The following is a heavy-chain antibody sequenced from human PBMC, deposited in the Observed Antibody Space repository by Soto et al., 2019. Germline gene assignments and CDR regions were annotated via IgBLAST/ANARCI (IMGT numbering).Heavy chain of an antibody. CDR2: IWYDGSNT. CDR1: GFIFSSYG. J-gene: IGHJ5*02. V-gene: IGHV3-33*01. D-gene: IGHD6-19*01. Sequence: GGSLRLSCATSGFIFSSYGMHWVRQAPGKGLEWVAVIWYDGSNTYYADPVKGRFTISRDNSKNTLFLQMNSLRDEDTAVHYCASSAAWGRGTLVTVSS. CDR3: ASSAA.